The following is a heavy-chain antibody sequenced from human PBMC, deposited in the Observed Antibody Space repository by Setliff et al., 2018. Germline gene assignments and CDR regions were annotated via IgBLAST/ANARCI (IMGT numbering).Heavy chain of an antibody. Sequence: GGSLRLSCTASGLSFSNYWMSWVRQAPGKGLEWVANVKQDGSERYYVDSVKGRFTMSRDNAKNSLYLQMNSLRPEDTAVYYCARSRWNGGGYFDLWGRGTLVTVSS. CDR1: GLSFSNYW. V-gene: IGHV3-7*01. CDR2: VKQDGSER. CDR3: ARSRWNGGGYFDL. D-gene: IGHD1-1*01. J-gene: IGHJ2*01.